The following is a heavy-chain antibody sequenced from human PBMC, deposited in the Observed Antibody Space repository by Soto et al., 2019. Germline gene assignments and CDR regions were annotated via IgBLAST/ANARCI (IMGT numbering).Heavy chain of an antibody. V-gene: IGHV3-21*01. J-gene: IGHJ6*01. Sequence: EVQLVESGGGLVKPGGSLRLSCAASGFTFSSYTMNWVRQAPGKGLEWVSSIGSSSSTYIYYADSLKGRFTISRDNAKNSLYLQMNSLRAEDTAVYYCARDVVNGMDVW. CDR3: ARDVVNGMDV. CDR1: GFTFSSYT. CDR2: IGSSSSTYI.